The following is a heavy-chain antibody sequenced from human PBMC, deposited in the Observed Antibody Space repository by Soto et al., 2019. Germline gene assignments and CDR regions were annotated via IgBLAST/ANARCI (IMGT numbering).Heavy chain of an antibody. J-gene: IGHJ6*02. V-gene: IGHV3-53*01. D-gene: IGHD2-21*01. Sequence: EVQLVESGGGLVQPGGSLRLSCAASGFTVSGNYVTWLRQAPGKGLEWVSVIYTDDNIYYADSVTGRFTISRDNSKNTFYLQMNRLRVEDTAVYYCATELIAKYGMDVWGQGTTVTVSS. CDR2: IYTDDNI. CDR1: GFTVSGNY. CDR3: ATELIAKYGMDV.